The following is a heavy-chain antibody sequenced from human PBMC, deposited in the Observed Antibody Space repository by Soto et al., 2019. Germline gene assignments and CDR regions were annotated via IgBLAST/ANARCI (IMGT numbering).Heavy chain of an antibody. D-gene: IGHD3-22*01. V-gene: IGHV3-7*03. J-gene: IGHJ6*02. CDR3: ARVDYYYYYYYGMDV. Sequence: PGGSPRLSCAASGFTFSSYWMSWVRQAPGKGLEWVANIKQDGSEKYYVDSVKGRFTISRDNAKNSLYLQMNSLRAEDTAVYYCARVDYYYYYYYGMDVWGQGTTVTVSS. CDR1: GFTFSSYW. CDR2: IKQDGSEK.